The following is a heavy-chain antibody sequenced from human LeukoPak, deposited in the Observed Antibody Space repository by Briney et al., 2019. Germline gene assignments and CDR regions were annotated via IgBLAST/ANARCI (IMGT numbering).Heavy chain of an antibody. Sequence: GGSLRLSCAASGFTFSSYGMHWVRQAPGKGLEWVAVISSDGRNTYYADSVKGRSTISRDNSKNTLYLQMNSLRGEDTAVYYCAKPVSVDTAMVPCDYWGQGTLVTVSS. CDR1: GFTFSSYG. J-gene: IGHJ4*02. D-gene: IGHD5-18*01. V-gene: IGHV3-30*18. CDR2: ISSDGRNT. CDR3: AKPVSVDTAMVPCDY.